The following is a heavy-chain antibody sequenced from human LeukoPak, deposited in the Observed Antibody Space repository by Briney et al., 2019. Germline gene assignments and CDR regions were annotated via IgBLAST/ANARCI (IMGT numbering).Heavy chain of an antibody. CDR1: GFTVSSNY. CDR3: ARGYYDSSGEFDC. D-gene: IGHD3-22*01. V-gene: IGHV3-66*01. Sequence: PGGSLRLSCAASGFTVSSNYMSWVRQAPGKGLVWVSVIYSGGSTYYADSVKGRFTISRDNSKNTLYLQVNSLRAEDTAVYYCARGYYDSSGEFDCWGQGTLVTVSS. J-gene: IGHJ4*02. CDR2: IYSGGST.